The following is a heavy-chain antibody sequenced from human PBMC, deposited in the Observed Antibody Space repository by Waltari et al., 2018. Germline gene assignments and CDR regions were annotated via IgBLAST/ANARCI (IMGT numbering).Heavy chain of an antibody. CDR3: ARTVTTSWYFDL. CDR1: GFTFSSYS. D-gene: IGHD4-17*01. J-gene: IGHJ2*01. CDR2: ISSSSSYI. Sequence: EVQLVESGGGLVKPGGSLRLSCAASGFTFSSYSMNWVRQAPGKGLEWVSSISSSSSYIYYADSVKGRFTISRDNAKNSLYLQMNSLRAEDTAVYYCARTVTTSWYFDLWGRGTLVTVSS. V-gene: IGHV3-21*01.